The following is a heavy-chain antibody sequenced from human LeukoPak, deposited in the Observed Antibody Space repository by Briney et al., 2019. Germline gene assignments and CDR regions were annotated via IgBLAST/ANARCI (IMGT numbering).Heavy chain of an antibody. D-gene: IGHD3-9*01. J-gene: IGHJ4*02. CDR3: ARGVVRYFDY. CDR1: GFTLSGYG. Sequence: GGSLRLSCAASGFTLSGYGMNWVRQAPGKGLEWVSSISSSSSYIYYADSVKGRFTISRDNAKNSLYLQMNSLRAEDTAVYYCARGVVRYFDYWGQGALVTVSS. V-gene: IGHV3-21*01. CDR2: ISSSSSYI.